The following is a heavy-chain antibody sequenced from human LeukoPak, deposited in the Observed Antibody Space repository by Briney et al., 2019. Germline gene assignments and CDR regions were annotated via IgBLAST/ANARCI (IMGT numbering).Heavy chain of an antibody. V-gene: IGHV4-39*07. Sequence: NPSETLSLTCTVSGDSISSNNYDWGWIRQPPGKGLEWIASIYYSGNTFYSPSLKSRVTISVDASKNQISLSLSSVTAADTAVYYCARGRRELKYGPDYWGQGTLVTVSS. CDR3: ARGRRELKYGPDY. J-gene: IGHJ4*02. CDR2: IYYSGNT. CDR1: GDSISSNNYD. D-gene: IGHD3-10*01.